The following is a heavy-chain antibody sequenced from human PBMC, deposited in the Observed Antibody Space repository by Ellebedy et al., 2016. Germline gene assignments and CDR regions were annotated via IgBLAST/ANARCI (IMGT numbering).Heavy chain of an antibody. CDR1: GFTFDDFA. J-gene: IGHJ3*02. CDR2: ISWNSGSI. V-gene: IGHV3-9*01. CDR3: VKDKVTTPGGNGAFDI. Sequence: GGSLRLSCAVFGFTFDDFAMHWVRQAPGKGLEWVSGISWNSGSISYADSVKGRFTISRDNAKNSLYLQMNSLRTEDTALYYCVKDKVTTPGGNGAFDIWGQGTVVTVSS. D-gene: IGHD4-11*01.